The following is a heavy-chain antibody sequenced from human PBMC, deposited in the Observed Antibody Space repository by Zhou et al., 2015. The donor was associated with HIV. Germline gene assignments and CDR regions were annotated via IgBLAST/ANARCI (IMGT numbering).Heavy chain of an antibody. J-gene: IGHJ4*02. Sequence: EVQLVESGGGLVQPGRSLRLSCAASGFTFDDYAMHWVRQAPGKGLEWVSGISWNSGSIGYADSVKGRFTISRDNAKNSLYLQMNSLRAEDTALYYCAKDRAAAAGTPYFDYWGQGTLVTVSS. V-gene: IGHV3-9*01. CDR1: GFTFDDYA. CDR2: ISWNSGSI. CDR3: AKDRAAAAGTPYFDY. D-gene: IGHD6-13*01.